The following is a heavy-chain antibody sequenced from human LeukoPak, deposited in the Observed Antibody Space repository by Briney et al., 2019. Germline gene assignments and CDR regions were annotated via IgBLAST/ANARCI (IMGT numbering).Heavy chain of an antibody. Sequence: GGSLRLSCAASGFTFSSYAMSWVRQAPGKGLEWVSAISGSGGSTYYADSVKGRFTISRDNSKNTLCLQMNSLRAEDTAVYYCAKSHYDILTGYYTVYFDFWGQGTLVTVSS. CDR3: AKSHYDILTGYYTVYFDF. CDR1: GFTFSSYA. J-gene: IGHJ4*02. CDR2: ISGSGGST. D-gene: IGHD3-9*01. V-gene: IGHV3-23*01.